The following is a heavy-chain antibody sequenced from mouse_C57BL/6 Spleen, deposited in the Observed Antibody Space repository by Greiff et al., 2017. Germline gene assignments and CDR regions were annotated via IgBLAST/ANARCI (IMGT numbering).Heavy chain of an antibody. Sequence: QVQLQQPGAELVRPGSSVKLSCKASGYTFTSYWMHWVKQRPIQGLEWIGNIDPSDSETHYNQKFKDKATLTVDKSSSTAYMQLSSLTSEDSAVYYCARGIYYDYSYYFDYWGQGTTLTVSS. CDR3: ARGIYYDYSYYFDY. D-gene: IGHD2-4*01. V-gene: IGHV1-52*01. CDR2: IDPSDSET. J-gene: IGHJ2*01. CDR1: GYTFTSYW.